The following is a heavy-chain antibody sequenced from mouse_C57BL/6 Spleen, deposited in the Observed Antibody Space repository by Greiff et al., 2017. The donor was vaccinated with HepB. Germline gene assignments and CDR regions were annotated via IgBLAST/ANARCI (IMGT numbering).Heavy chain of an antibody. J-gene: IGHJ3*01. CDR1: GYTFTDHT. Sequence: QVQLQQSDAELVKPGASVKISCKVSGYTFTDHTIHWMKQRPEQGLEWIGYIYPRDGSTKYNEKFKGKATLTADKSSSTAYMQLNSLTPEDAAVYCCARSKTAQSSWFAYWGQGTLVTVSA. CDR2: IYPRDGST. V-gene: IGHV1-78*01. D-gene: IGHD3-2*02. CDR3: ARSKTAQSSWFAY.